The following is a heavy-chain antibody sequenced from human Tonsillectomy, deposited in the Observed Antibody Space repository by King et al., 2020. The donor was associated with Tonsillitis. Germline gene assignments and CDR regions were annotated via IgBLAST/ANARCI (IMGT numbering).Heavy chain of an antibody. Sequence: QLVQSGAEVKKPGSSVKVSCKASGGTFNTYSISWVRQAPGQGLEWMGGIIPIFDTPNYAQKFQGRVTITADESTSTAYMELSSLRSEDTAVYYCARGPAHAGHKYVGGGYVLSGFDVWGQGTMVTVSS. D-gene: IGHD3-22*01. CDR2: IIPIFDTP. J-gene: IGHJ3*01. CDR3: ARGPAHAGHKYVGGGYVLSGFDV. V-gene: IGHV1-69*01. CDR1: GGTFNTYS.